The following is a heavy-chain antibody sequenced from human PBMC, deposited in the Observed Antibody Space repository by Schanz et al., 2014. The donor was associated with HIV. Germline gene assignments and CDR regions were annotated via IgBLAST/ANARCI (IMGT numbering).Heavy chain of an antibody. J-gene: IGHJ4*02. D-gene: IGHD6-19*01. CDR3: AKVAIHSSGWLPFDY. V-gene: IGHV3-30*18. CDR1: GFTFDSYG. CDR2: ISYDGSNK. Sequence: QVQLVESGGGVVQPGRSLRLSCAASGFTFDSYGIHWVRQAPGKGLEWVAVISYDGSNKHYADSVKGRFTISRDNSKNSLSLLIKSLRAEDAAVYYCAKVAIHSSGWLPFDYWGQGTLVTVSS.